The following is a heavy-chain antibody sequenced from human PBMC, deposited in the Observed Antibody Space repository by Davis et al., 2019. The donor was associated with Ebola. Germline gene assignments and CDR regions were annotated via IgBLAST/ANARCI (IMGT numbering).Heavy chain of an antibody. Sequence: GESLKISCAASGFTFSTYWMNWVRQAPGKGLEWVANINQDGSEKYYVDSVKGRFTIPRDNAKNSLYLQMNSLRAEDTAVYYCAREIEYYEILTGYFPYWGQGTLVTVSS. V-gene: IGHV3-7*03. CDR3: AREIEYYEILTGYFPY. CDR2: INQDGSEK. J-gene: IGHJ4*02. CDR1: GFTFSTYW. D-gene: IGHD3-9*01.